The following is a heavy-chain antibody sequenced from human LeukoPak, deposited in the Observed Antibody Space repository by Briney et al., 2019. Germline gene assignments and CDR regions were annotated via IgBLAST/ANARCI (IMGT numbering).Heavy chain of an antibody. D-gene: IGHD6-13*01. J-gene: IGHJ3*02. CDR1: GYTLTELS. Sequence: ASVKVSCKVSGYTLTELSMHWVRQAPGKGLEWMGGFDPEDGETIYAQKFQGRVTMTEDTSTDTAYMELSSLRSEDTAVYYCARRIAAADAFDIWGQGTMVTVSS. CDR3: ARRIAAADAFDI. V-gene: IGHV1-24*01. CDR2: FDPEDGET.